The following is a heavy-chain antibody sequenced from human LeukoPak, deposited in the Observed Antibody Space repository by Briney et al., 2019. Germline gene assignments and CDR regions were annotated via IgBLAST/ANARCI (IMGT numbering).Heavy chain of an antibody. CDR3: ARDSPESHFDY. Sequence: GGSLRLSCAASGFTFFNYAMSWVRQAPRKGLEWVSSISGSGGNTYYADSVKGRVTISRDNSKNTLHLQMSSLRAEDTAIYYCARDSPESHFDYWGQGTLVTVSS. CDR1: GFTFFNYA. J-gene: IGHJ4*02. CDR2: ISGSGGNT. V-gene: IGHV3-23*01.